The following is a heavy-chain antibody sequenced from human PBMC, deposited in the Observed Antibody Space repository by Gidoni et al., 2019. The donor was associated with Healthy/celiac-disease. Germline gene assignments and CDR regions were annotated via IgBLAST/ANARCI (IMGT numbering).Heavy chain of an antibody. CDR2: IKQDGIEK. CDR3: ARDLAARSIGALDY. CDR1: GFTFSSYW. D-gene: IGHD6-6*01. J-gene: IGHJ4*02. V-gene: IGHV3-7*01. Sequence: EVQLVESGGGLVQPGGYLRLSCAASGFTFSSYWMSWVRQAPGKGLEWVANIKQDGIEKYYVDSVNGRFTISRDNAKNSLYLQMNSLRAEDTAVYYCARDLAARSIGALDYWGQGTLVTVSS.